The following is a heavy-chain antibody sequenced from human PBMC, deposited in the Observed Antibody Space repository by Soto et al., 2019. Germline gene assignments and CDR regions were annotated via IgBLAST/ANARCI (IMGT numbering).Heavy chain of an antibody. Sequence: EVQLVESGGGLVKPGGSLRLSCAASGFTFSSYSLNWVRQAPGKGLEWVSSITSSGASIYYADSVKGRFTISRDNAKNSLYLQMNSLRAEDTAVYCCARDGSEGSGEIGYYYYMDVWGKGTTATVSS. CDR2: ITSSGASI. J-gene: IGHJ6*03. CDR1: GFTFSSYS. V-gene: IGHV3-21*01. CDR3: ARDGSEGSGEIGYYYYMDV. D-gene: IGHD2-15*01.